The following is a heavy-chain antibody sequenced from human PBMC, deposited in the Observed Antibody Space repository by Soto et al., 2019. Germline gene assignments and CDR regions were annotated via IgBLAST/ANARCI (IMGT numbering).Heavy chain of an antibody. CDR1: GFTFTSSA. CDR2: IVVGSGNT. V-gene: IGHV1-58*01. D-gene: IGHD1-26*01. J-gene: IGHJ5*02. CDR3: AVDRIGQGFDP. Sequence: GASVKVSYKASGFTFTSSAVQWVRQARGQRLEWIGWIVVGSGNTNYAQKFQERVTITRDMSTSTAYMELSSLRSEDTAVYYCAVDRIGQGFDPWGQGTLVTVSS.